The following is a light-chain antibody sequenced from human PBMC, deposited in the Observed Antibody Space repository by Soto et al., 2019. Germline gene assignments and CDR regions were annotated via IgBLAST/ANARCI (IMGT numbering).Light chain of an antibody. CDR2: DAS. J-gene: IGKJ2*01. V-gene: IGKV3-11*01. CDR3: QLRSNWPPYT. CDR1: QSVSSY. Sequence: EIVLTQSQATLSLSPGERATLSCRASQSVSSYLAWYHQKPGQAPRLLIYDASNRATGIPDRFSGSGSGTDFTLTISSLEPEDFAVYYCQLRSNWPPYTFGQGTKLEIK.